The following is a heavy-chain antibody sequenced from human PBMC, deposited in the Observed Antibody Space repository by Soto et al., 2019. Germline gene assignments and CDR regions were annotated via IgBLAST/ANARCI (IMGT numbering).Heavy chain of an antibody. CDR3: AAHLKTTVTAYWYFDL. V-gene: IGHV4-34*01. CDR2: INHSGIT. D-gene: IGHD4-17*01. Sequence: QVHLQQWGAGLLKPSETLSLTCAVYVGSFSGYYWSWIRQPPGKGLEWIGEINHSGITNFNPSLKSRVSISVDTSKKQFSLKLSSVTAADTAVYYCAAHLKTTVTAYWYFDLWGRGTLVTVSS. J-gene: IGHJ2*01. CDR1: VGSFSGYY.